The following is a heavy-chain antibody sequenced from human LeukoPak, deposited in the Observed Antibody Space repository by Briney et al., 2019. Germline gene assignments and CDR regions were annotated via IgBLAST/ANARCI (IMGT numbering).Heavy chain of an antibody. CDR2: IWYDGSNK. D-gene: IGHD3-3*01. CDR1: GFTFSSYG. V-gene: IGHV3-33*01. J-gene: IGHJ6*02. CDR3: ARDFPSGGMDV. Sequence: GGSLRLSCAASGFTFSSYGMHWVRQAPGKGQEWVAVIWYDGSNKYYADSVKGRFTISRDNSKNTLYLQMNSLRAEDTAVYYCARDFPSGGMDVWGQGTTVTVSS.